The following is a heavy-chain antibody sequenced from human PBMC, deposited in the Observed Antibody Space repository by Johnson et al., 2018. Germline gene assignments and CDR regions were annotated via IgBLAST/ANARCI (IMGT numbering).Heavy chain of an antibody. J-gene: IGHJ3*01. Sequence: EVQLVESGGGLVQPGGSLRLSCVASGFPFSDHWTFWVRQPPGKGLEWVSRIKGDGSTTTYADSVRGRFTISRDNAKNTVYLQMNRLTVEDTAMYYCKRDWGNGACDLWGQGTMVTVSS. D-gene: IGHD3-16*01. V-gene: IGHV3-74*01. CDR3: KRDWGNGACDL. CDR2: IKGDGSTT. CDR1: GFPFSDHW.